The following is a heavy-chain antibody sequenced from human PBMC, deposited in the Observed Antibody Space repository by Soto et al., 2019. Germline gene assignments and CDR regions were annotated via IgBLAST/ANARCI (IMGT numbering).Heavy chain of an antibody. Sequence: QVQLVESGGGVVQPGRSLRLSCAASGFTFRTYGIHWVRQAPGKGLEWVAVISYDGSNKYYADSVKGRFTISRDNSKNTVYLQMNSLRAEDTAVYYCAKYPGRMATILYYFEYWGQGTLVTVSS. J-gene: IGHJ4*02. CDR3: AKYPGRMATILYYFEY. D-gene: IGHD5-12*01. CDR2: ISYDGSNK. CDR1: GFTFRTYG. V-gene: IGHV3-30*18.